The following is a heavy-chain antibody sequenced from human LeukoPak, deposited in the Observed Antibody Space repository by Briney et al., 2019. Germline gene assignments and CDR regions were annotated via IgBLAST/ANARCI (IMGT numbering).Heavy chain of an antibody. V-gene: IGHV4-38-2*02. J-gene: IGHJ4*02. CDR1: GYSISSGYY. D-gene: IGHD1-14*01. CDR3: AREHRGALDY. CDR2: FYNSGST. Sequence: SETLSLTCTVSGYSISSGYYWGWIRQSPGKGLEWIASFYNSGSTYYTPSLKSRVTISVDTSKNQFSLKLSSVTAADTAVYYCAREHRGALDYWGQGTLVTVSS.